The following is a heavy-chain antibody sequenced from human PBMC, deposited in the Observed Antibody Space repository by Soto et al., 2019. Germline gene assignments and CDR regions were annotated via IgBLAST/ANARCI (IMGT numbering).Heavy chain of an antibody. CDR2: VASSATTI. V-gene: IGHV3-23*01. D-gene: IGHD3-9*01. J-gene: IGHJ4*02. CDR3: AKGGATYGILTHNX. Sequence: GGSLRLSFAASGFTFGDYAMSWVRQAPGKGLEGVSTVASSATTIYYTDSVKVRFAVSRDNSRDTLYLQMNRLRAEDTAVYYCAKGGATYGILTHNXWGQGTLVTVSX. CDR1: GFTFGDYA.